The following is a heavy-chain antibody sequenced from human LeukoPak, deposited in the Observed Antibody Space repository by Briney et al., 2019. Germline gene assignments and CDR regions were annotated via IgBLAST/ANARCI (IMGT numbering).Heavy chain of an antibody. Sequence: ASVKVSCKASGYTFTSYAISWVRQAPGQGLEWVGWISAYSGNTNYAQNLQDGVTMTTDTFTSTAYMELRSLRSDDTAVYYCARDLEHGAGSYGDYWGQGTLVTVSS. D-gene: IGHD3-10*01. CDR3: ARDLEHGAGSYGDY. J-gene: IGHJ4*02. CDR2: ISAYSGNT. CDR1: GYTFTSYA. V-gene: IGHV1-18*01.